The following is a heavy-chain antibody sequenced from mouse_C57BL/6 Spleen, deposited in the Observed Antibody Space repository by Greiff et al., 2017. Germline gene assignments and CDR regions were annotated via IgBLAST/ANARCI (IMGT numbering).Heavy chain of an antibody. J-gene: IGHJ1*03. CDR3: ARRYGSSYGVDV. CDR1: GFTFSDYG. Sequence: EVKLVESGGGLVKPGGSLKLSCAASGFTFSDYGMHWVRQAPEKGLEWVAYISSGSSTIYYADTVKGRFTISRDNAKNTLFLQMTSLRSEDTAMYYCARRYGSSYGVDVWGTGTTVTVSS. CDR2: ISSGSSTI. D-gene: IGHD1-1*01. V-gene: IGHV5-17*01.